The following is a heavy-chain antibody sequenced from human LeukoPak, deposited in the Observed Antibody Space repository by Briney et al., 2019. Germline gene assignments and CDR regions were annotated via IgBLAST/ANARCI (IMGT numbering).Heavy chain of an antibody. Sequence: GGSLRLSCAASGFTFSTYAMSWVRQAPGKGLEWVSGISGSGGSTYYADSVKGRFTISRDNSKNTLYLQMNSLRAEDTAVYYCTKGDILTGYYDPYYFDYWGQGTLVTVSS. J-gene: IGHJ4*02. CDR2: ISGSGGST. D-gene: IGHD3-9*01. CDR3: TKGDILTGYYDPYYFDY. CDR1: GFTFSTYA. V-gene: IGHV3-23*01.